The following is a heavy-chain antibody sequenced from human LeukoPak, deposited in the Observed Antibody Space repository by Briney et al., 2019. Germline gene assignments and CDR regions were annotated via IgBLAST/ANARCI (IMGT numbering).Heavy chain of an antibody. V-gene: IGHV4-39*01. D-gene: IGHD3-3*01. J-gene: IGHJ5*02. CDR2: IYYSGST. Sequence: SETLSLTCTASGGYISSSSYYWGWIRQPPGKGLEWIGTIYYSGSTYYNSSLKSRVTLSVDTSKNQFSLKVSSVTAADTAVYYCAILQYLERRVNRFDPWGQGTLVIVSS. CDR3: AILQYLERRVNRFDP. CDR1: GGYISSSSYY.